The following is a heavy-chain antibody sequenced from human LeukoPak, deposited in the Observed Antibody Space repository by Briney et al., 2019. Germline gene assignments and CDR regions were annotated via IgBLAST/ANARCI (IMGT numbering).Heavy chain of an antibody. J-gene: IGHJ3*02. CDR1: GGSPSSYY. CDR3: ARHPYYYDSSGYQAFDI. CDR2: IYYSWST. V-gene: IGHV4-59*08. Sequence: FGTLSLTCAVSGGSPSSYYWRWVRQPPGKGLEWSGHIYYSWSTNYNPSLSSRVTISVDTSKNQFSLKQSSVTAADTAVYYCARHPYYYDSSGYQAFDIWRQGTMVTVSS. D-gene: IGHD3-22*01.